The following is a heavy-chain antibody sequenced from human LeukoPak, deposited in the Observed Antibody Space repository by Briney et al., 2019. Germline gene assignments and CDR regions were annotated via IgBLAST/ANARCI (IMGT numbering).Heavy chain of an antibody. CDR1: GGSISSSSYY. V-gene: IGHV4-39*01. CDR2: IYYSGST. D-gene: IGHD3-22*01. CDR3: ARLVVVIPDY. Sequence: SETLSHTCTVSGGSISSSSYYWGWIRQPPGEGLEWIGSIYYSGSTYYNPSLKSRVTMSLDTSKNQFSLKLSSVTAADTAVYYCARLVVVIPDYWGQGTLVTVSS. J-gene: IGHJ4*02.